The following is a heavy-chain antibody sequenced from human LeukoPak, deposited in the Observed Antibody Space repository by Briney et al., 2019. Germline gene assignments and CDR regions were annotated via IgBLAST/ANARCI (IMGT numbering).Heavy chain of an antibody. D-gene: IGHD2-8*01. CDR3: ACTPRDAFDI. Sequence: GGSLRLSCAASGFTVSSNYMSWVRQAPGKGLEWVSVIYSGGSTYYADSVKGRFTISRDNSKNTLYLQMNSLRAEDTAVYYCACTPRDAFDIWGQGTMATVSS. V-gene: IGHV3-53*01. CDR1: GFTVSSNY. CDR2: IYSGGST. J-gene: IGHJ3*02.